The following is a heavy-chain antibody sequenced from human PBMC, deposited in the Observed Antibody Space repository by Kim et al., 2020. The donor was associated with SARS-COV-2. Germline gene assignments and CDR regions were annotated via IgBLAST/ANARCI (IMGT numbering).Heavy chain of an antibody. CDR2: IYTSGGT. Sequence: SETLSLTCTVSGGSISSGSYYWSWIRQPAGKGLEWIGRIYTSGGTNYNPSLKSRGTISVDTSKNQSSLKLSPVTAANTAAYYCARDRGGSVDPWGQGTLASVSS. V-gene: IGHV4-61*02. D-gene: IGHD3-16*01. J-gene: IGHJ5*02. CDR3: ARDRGGSVDP. CDR1: GGSISSGSYY.